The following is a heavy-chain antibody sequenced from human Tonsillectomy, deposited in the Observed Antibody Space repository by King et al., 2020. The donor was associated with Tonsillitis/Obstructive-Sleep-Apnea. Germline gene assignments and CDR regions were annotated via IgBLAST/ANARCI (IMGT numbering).Heavy chain of an antibody. CDR1: GFTFSNAW. D-gene: IGHD5-18*01. V-gene: IGHV3-15*01. CDR2: IKSKTDGGTT. J-gene: IGHJ3*02. CDR3: TTRPPETASASDI. Sequence: VQLVESGGGLVKPGGSLRLSCAASGFTFSNAWMNWVRQAPGKGLEWVGRIKSKTDGGTTDYAAPVKGRFTISRDDSKNTLYLQMNSLKTEDTAVYYCTTRPPETASASDIWGQGTMVTVSS.